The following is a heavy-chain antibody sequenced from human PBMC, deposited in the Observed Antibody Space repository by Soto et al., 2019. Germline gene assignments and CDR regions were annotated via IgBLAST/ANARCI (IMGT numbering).Heavy chain of an antibody. CDR3: TRGGTTVGGMDV. CDR1: GFSFSSYS. CDR2: MSSDSYHI. J-gene: IGHJ6*02. V-gene: IGHV3-21*01. Sequence: EVQLVESGGGLVKPGGSLRLSYAASGFSFSSYSMNWVRQAPGKGLEWVSSMSSDSYHIYYADSVQGRVTISRDNAKNSLYLQLNSLRVEDTAVYYCTRGGTTVGGMDVWGQGTTVTVSS. D-gene: IGHD1-1*01.